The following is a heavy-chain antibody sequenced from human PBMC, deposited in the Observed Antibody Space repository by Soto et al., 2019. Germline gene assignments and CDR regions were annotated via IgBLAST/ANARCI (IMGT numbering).Heavy chain of an antibody. D-gene: IGHD6-19*01. CDR3: ASLSPSFLIEVAGTFDY. CDR2: INHSGST. V-gene: IGHV4-34*01. J-gene: IGHJ4*02. CDR1: GGSFSGYY. Sequence: LETLSLTCAVYGGSFSGYYWIWIRQPPGKGLEWIGEINHSGSTNYNPSLKSRVNISVDTSKNQFSLKLSSVTAADTAVYFCASLSPSFLIEVAGTFDYGGQGTVVTVSS.